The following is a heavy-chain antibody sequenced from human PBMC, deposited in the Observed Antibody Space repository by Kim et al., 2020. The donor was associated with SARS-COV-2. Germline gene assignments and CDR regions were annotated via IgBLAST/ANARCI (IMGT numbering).Heavy chain of an antibody. Sequence: LKSRVTISVDTSKNQFSRKLSSVTAADTAVYYCARGLGWTMIVESPYFDYWGQRTLVTVSS. J-gene: IGHJ4*02. V-gene: IGHV4-34*01. CDR3: ARGLGWTMIVESPYFDY. D-gene: IGHD3-22*01.